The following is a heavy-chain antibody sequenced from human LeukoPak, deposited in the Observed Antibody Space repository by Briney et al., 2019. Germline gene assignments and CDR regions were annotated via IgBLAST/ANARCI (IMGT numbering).Heavy chain of an antibody. CDR2: VYTSGNT. V-gene: IGHV4-4*07. CDR3: AIDYCGGTCYKWIESFQQ. Sequence: KSSETLSLSCTVSGGSITSHYLSWIRLSAGKGLEWIGRVYTSGNTNYNPSLKSRVTMSLDTSKNQFSLQLSSVTAADTGIYYCAIDYCGGTCYKWIESFQQWGQGTLVTVFS. CDR1: GGSITSHY. J-gene: IGHJ1*01. D-gene: IGHD2-21*01.